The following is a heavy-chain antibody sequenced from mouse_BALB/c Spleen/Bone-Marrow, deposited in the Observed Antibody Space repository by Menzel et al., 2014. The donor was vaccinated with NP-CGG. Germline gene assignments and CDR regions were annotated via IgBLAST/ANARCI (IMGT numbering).Heavy chain of an antibody. J-gene: IGHJ1*01. CDR2: INPYNGDT. D-gene: IGHD1-1*01. V-gene: IGHV1-20*02. CDR1: GYSFTGYF. CDR3: ARLTTDWYFDV. Sequence: VQLQQPGPELVKPGASVKISCKASGYSFTGYFMNWVMQSHGKSLEWIGRINPYNGDTFYNQKFKGKATLTVDKSSSTAHMELRSLASEDSAVYYCARLTTDWYFDVWGAGTTVTVSS.